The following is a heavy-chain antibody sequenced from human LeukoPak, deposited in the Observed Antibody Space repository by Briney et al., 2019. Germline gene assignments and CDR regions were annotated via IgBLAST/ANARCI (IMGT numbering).Heavy chain of an antibody. CDR2: IYHSGST. D-gene: IGHD1-7*01. Sequence: SETLSLTCAVSGGSISSGGYSWSWIRQPPGKGLEWIGYIYHSGSTYYNPSLKSRVTISVDRSKNQFSLKLSSVTAADTAVYYCARITGTLLDYYMDVWGKGTTVTVSS. CDR3: ARITGTLLDYYMDV. J-gene: IGHJ6*03. V-gene: IGHV4-30-2*01. CDR1: GGSISSGGYS.